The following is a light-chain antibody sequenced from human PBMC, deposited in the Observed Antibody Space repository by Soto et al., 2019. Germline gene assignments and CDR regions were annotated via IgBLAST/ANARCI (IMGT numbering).Light chain of an antibody. CDR2: AAS. CDR1: QGISVY. Sequence: DIQLTQSPSFLSASVGDRVTITCRASQGISVYLGWYQQNPGKAPKLLIYAASTLQSGVPSRFSGSGSGTEFTLTISSLQPEDFATYYCQQVNSYPRTFGQGTKVEIK. V-gene: IGKV1-9*01. CDR3: QQVNSYPRT. J-gene: IGKJ1*01.